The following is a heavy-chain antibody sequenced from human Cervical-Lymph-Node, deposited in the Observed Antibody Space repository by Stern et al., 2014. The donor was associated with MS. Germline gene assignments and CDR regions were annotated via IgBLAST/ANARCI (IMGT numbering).Heavy chain of an antibody. J-gene: IGHJ3*02. D-gene: IGHD1-26*01. V-gene: IGHV5-51*01. CDR2: IYPGDSDT. CDR3: SRRGGVGATGAAFDI. CDR1: GYSFTNYW. Sequence: VQLVQSGADVKKPGESLKISCKGSGYSFTNYWIGWVRQMPGKGLEWMGIIYPGDSDTRYSPSFQGQVTISADKSISTAYLQWSSLKASDTALYYCSRRGGVGATGAAFDIWGQGTMVTVSS.